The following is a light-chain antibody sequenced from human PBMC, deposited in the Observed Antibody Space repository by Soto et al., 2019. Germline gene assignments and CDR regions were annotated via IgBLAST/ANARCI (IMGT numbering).Light chain of an antibody. CDR2: EVN. V-gene: IGLV2-8*01. CDR3: SSYAGTNNLGV. CDR1: SSDIGGYNF. Sequence: QSALTQPPSASGSPGQSVTISRTGTSSDIGGYNFVSWYQQHPGKAPKLIIYEVNKRPSGVPDRFSGSKSGNTASLTVSGLQADDEGDYYCSSYAGTNNLGVFGGGTKLTVL. J-gene: IGLJ3*02.